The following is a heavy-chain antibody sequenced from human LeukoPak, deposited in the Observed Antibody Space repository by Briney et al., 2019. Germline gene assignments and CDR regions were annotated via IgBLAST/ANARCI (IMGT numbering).Heavy chain of an antibody. J-gene: IGHJ4*02. D-gene: IGHD3-9*01. CDR2: IYTSGST. Sequence: SETLSLTCTVSGGSTSSGSYYWSWIRQPAGKGLEWIGRIYTSGSTNYNPSLKSRVTISVDTSKNQFSLKLSSVTAADTAVYYCAREVYDILTGYPSWGQGTLVTVSS. V-gene: IGHV4-61*02. CDR3: AREVYDILTGYPS. CDR1: GGSTSSGSYY.